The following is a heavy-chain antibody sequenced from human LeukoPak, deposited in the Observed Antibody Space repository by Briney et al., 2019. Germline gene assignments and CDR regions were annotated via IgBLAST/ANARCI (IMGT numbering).Heavy chain of an antibody. V-gene: IGHV4-4*07. D-gene: IGHD6-13*01. CDR2: IYTSGST. Sequence: EXXSLXXTXSGGSXSSYXXSWVRQPAGKXXEWMGRIYTSGSTNYNPSLKSRVTMSVDTSKNQFSLKLSSVTAADTAVYYCASIIAAADDDAFDIWGQGTMVTVSS. CDR3: ASIIAAADDDAFDI. J-gene: IGHJ3*02. CDR1: GGSXSSYX.